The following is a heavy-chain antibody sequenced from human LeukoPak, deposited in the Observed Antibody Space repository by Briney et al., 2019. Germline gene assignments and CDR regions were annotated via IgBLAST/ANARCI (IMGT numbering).Heavy chain of an antibody. CDR1: GFTFDDYA. CDR2: ISWDGGST. J-gene: IGHJ4*02. Sequence: PGGSLRLSCAASGFTFDDYAMHWVRQAPGKGLEWVSLISWDGGSTYYADSVKGRFTISRDDAKNSLYLQMNSLRAEDTAVYYCARGRDYYGSGKGFDYWGQGTLVTVSS. D-gene: IGHD3-10*01. V-gene: IGHV3-43D*03. CDR3: ARGRDYYGSGKGFDY.